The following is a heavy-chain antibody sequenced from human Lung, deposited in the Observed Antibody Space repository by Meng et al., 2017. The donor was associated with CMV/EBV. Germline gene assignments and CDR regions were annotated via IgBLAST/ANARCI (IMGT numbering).Heavy chain of an antibody. CDR2: IYSGGQT. CDR1: FASISSGTRY. CDR3: AKFPDRRDTGF. D-gene: IGHD1-14*01. J-gene: IGHJ4*02. V-gene: IGHV4-39*01. Sequence: SETLSLXSSVSFASISSGTRYWGWIRQPPGKGLEWIGSIYSGGQTFYSPSLRSRVTLAVDRTKNQFSLKMTSVTAADTAVYFCAKFPDRRDTGFWGRGTLVTVSS.